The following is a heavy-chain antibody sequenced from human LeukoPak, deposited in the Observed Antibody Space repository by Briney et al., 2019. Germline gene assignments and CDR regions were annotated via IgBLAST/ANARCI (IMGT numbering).Heavy chain of an antibody. CDR2: IYYSGST. D-gene: IGHD5-24*01. J-gene: IGHJ4*02. CDR1: GGSISSSSYY. V-gene: IGHV4-39*07. Sequence: SETPSLTCTVSGGSISSSSYYWGWIRQPPGKGLEWIGSIYYSGSTYYNPSLKSRVTISVDTSKKQFSLKLSSVTAADTAVYYCARDGYNPIDYWGQGTLVTVSS. CDR3: ARDGYNPIDY.